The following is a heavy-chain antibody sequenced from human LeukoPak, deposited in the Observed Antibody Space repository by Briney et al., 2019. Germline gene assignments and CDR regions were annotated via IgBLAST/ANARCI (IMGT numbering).Heavy chain of an antibody. V-gene: IGHV1-46*01. J-gene: IGHJ3*02. CDR2: INPRGGST. D-gene: IGHD3-22*01. CDR1: GYTFTSYY. Sequence: TSVKVSCKASGYTFTSYYMHWVRQAPGQGLEWMGIINPRGGSTSYTQKFQGRVTMTRDTSTSTVYMELSSLRSEDTAVYYCARVKSYYYDTSDKDAFDIWGQGTMVTVSS. CDR3: ARVKSYYYDTSDKDAFDI.